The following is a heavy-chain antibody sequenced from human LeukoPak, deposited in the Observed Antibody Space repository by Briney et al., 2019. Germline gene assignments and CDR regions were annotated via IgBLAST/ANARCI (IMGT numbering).Heavy chain of an antibody. J-gene: IGHJ4*02. CDR1: GGSISSYY. CDR3: ARDRAIFGVAKYYFDY. V-gene: IGHV4-4*07. CDR2: IYTSGST. D-gene: IGHD3-3*01. Sequence: PSETLSLTCTVSGGSISSYYWSWIRQPAGKGLEWIGRIYTSGSTNYNPSLKSLVTMSVDTSKNQFSLKRSSVSAADTAVYYCARDRAIFGVAKYYFDYWGQGTLVTVSS.